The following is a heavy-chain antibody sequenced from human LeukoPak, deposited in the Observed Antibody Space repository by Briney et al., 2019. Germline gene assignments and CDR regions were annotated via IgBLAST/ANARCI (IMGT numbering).Heavy chain of an antibody. D-gene: IGHD6-13*01. V-gene: IGHV3-74*01. CDR1: GFTFSDYW. CDR3: ARDRSISAAGDTY. CDR2: VNRDGMST. Sequence: GGSLRLSCAASGFTFSDYWMHWVRQAPGKGLEWVSRVNRDGMSTSYADSVKGRFTISRDNAKNTLSLQMNSLRAADTAVYYCARDRSISAAGDTYWGQGTLVTVSS. J-gene: IGHJ4*02.